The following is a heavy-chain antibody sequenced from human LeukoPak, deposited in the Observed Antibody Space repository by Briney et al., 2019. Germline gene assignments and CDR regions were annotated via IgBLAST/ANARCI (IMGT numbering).Heavy chain of an antibody. D-gene: IGHD6-6*01. Sequence: GGSLRLSCAASVLAFSTYSMNWVRQAPGKGLEWVSYISSSSSTIYYADSVKGRFTISRDNAKNSLHLQMNTLRDEDTAVYYCARAYSSSSGKALDYWGQGNLVTVSS. CDR3: ARAYSSSSGKALDY. CDR2: ISSSSSTI. CDR1: VLAFSTYS. V-gene: IGHV3-48*02. J-gene: IGHJ4*02.